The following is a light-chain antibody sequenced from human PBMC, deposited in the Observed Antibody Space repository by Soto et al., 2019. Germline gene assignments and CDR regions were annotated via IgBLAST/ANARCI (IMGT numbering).Light chain of an antibody. Sequence: DIVMTQSPDSLTVSLGERATINCKSSQSVLYSSNNKNYLAWYQQKPGQPPELLIYWASTRESGVPDRFSGSGSGTDFTLTISSLQAEDVAVYYCQQYYSAPQLSFGGGTKVEIK. CDR1: QSVLYSSNNKNY. CDR3: QQYYSAPQLS. J-gene: IGKJ4*01. CDR2: WAS. V-gene: IGKV4-1*01.